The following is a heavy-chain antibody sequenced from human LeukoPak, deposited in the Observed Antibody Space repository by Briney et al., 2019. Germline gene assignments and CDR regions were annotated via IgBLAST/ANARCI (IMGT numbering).Heavy chain of an antibody. Sequence: ASVKVSCKASGYSFTAYGITWLRQAPGQGLEWMGIINPSSGSTSYAQKFQGRVTMTRDTSTSTVYMELSSLRSEDTAVYYCSRPLPDSSLDYWGQGTLVTVSS. CDR2: INPSSGST. V-gene: IGHV1-46*01. CDR1: GYSFTAYG. D-gene: IGHD5-18*01. CDR3: SRPLPDSSLDY. J-gene: IGHJ4*02.